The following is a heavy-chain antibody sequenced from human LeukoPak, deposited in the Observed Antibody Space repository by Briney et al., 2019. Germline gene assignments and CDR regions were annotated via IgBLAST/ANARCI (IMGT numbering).Heavy chain of an antibody. D-gene: IGHD6-13*01. CDR2: IYYSGTT. J-gene: IGHJ3*02. CDR1: GGSISSYY. V-gene: IGHV4-59*08. CDR3: ASRTGYSSSWYGLDAFDI. Sequence: SETLSLTCTVSGGSISSYYWSWIRQPPGKGLEWIGYIYYSGTTNYNPSFKSRVTISVDTSKNQFSLKLSSVTAADTAVYYCASRTGYSSSWYGLDAFDIWGQGTMVTVSS.